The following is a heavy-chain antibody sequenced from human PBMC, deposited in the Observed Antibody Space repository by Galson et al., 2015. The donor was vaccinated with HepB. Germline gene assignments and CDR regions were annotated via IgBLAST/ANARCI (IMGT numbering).Heavy chain of an antibody. CDR2: IFWDDGK. V-gene: IGHV2-5*02. J-gene: IGHJ3*02. D-gene: IGHD4/OR15-4a*01. CDR1: GFSLSRRGLG. Sequence: PALVKPTQTLTLTCTFSGFSLSRRGLGVGWIRQPPGEALEWLALIFWDDGKSYNPSLKSRLTIAKDTSKNQVVLIMTNMDPVATGTYYCAHRPGACVPFEIWGQGTPVTVSS. CDR3: AHRPGACVPFEI.